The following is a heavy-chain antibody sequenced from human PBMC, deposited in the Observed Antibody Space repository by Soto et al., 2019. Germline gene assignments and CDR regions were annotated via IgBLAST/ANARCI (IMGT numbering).Heavy chain of an antibody. D-gene: IGHD3-10*01. V-gene: IGHV5-51*01. J-gene: IGHJ6*02. CDR3: ARLYPGGGSLYYYYGMDV. Sequence: PGEALKISCKGSGYSFTSYWIGWVRQMPGKGLEWMGIIYPGDSDTRYSPSFQGQVTISADKSISTAYLQWSSLKASDTAMYYCARLYPGGGSLYYYYGMDVWGQGTTVTVSS. CDR2: IYPGDSDT. CDR1: GYSFTSYW.